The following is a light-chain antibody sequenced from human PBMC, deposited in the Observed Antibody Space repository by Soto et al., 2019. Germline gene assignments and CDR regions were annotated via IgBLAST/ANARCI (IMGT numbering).Light chain of an antibody. Sequence: DIVMTQSPLSLPVTPGEPASISCRSSQSLLHSNGYNYLDWYLQKPGQSPQLLIYLGSNRASGVPYRFSGSASGTSFTLKIRRVEAEEVGFYYWMQALQTLYTFGPGTKVDIK. V-gene: IGKV2-28*01. CDR2: LGS. J-gene: IGKJ3*01. CDR1: QSLLHSNGYNY. CDR3: MQALQTLYT.